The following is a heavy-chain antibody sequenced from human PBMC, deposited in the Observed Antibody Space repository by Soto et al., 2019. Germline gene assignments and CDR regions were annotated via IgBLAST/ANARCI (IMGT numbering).Heavy chain of an antibody. J-gene: IGHJ6*02. Sequence: GGSLRLSCAASGFTFSSYGMHWVRQAPGKGLEWVAVIWYDGSNKYYADSVKGRFTISRDNSKNTLYLQMNSLKAEDTAVYYCARGLRHSYGTYYYGMDVWGQGTTVTVSS. CDR1: GFTFSSYG. D-gene: IGHD5-18*01. CDR3: ARGLRHSYGTYYYGMDV. CDR2: IWYDGSNK. V-gene: IGHV3-33*01.